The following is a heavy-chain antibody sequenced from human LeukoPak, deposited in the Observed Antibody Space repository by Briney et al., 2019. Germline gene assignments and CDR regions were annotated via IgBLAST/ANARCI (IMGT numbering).Heavy chain of an antibody. Sequence: GGSLRLSCAASGFTFSSYAMSWVRQAPWKGLEWVSAISGSGGSTYYADSVKGRFTISRDNSKNTLYLQMNSLRAEDTAVYYCAKGRGQQLVYYFDYWGQGTLVTVSS. J-gene: IGHJ4*02. CDR2: ISGSGGST. CDR1: GFTFSSYA. D-gene: IGHD6-13*01. CDR3: AKGRGQQLVYYFDY. V-gene: IGHV3-23*01.